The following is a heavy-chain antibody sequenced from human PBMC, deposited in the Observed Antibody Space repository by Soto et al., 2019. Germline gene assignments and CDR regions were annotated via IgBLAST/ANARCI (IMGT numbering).Heavy chain of an antibody. D-gene: IGHD6-6*01. J-gene: IGHJ6*03. CDR3: ARLGAARYDYYYMDV. V-gene: IGHV4-34*01. CDR1: GGSFSGYY. Sequence: PSETLSLTCAVYGGSFSGYYWSWIRQPPGKGLEWIGEINHSGSANYNPSLKSRVTISVDTSKNQFSLKLSSVTAADTAVYYCARLGAARYDYYYMDVWGKGTTVTVSS. CDR2: INHSGSA.